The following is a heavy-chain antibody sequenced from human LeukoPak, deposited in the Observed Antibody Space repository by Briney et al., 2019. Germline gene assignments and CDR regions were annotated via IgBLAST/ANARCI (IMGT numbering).Heavy chain of an antibody. CDR2: INHSGST. V-gene: IGHV4-34*01. CDR1: GGSFSGYY. D-gene: IGHD5-18*01. J-gene: IGHJ4*02. Sequence: SETLSLTCAVYGGSFSGYYWSWIRQPPGKGLEWIGEINHSGSTNYNPSLKSRVTISVDTSKNQFSLKLSSVTAADTAVYYGARRPLYSYGPNDYWGQGTLVTVSS. CDR3: ARRPLYSYGPNDY.